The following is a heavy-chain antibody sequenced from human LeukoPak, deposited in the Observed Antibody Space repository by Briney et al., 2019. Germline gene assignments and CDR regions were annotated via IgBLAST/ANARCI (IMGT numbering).Heavy chain of an antibody. Sequence: PGGSPRLSCAASGFTFSSYAMSWVRQAPGKGLKWVSAISGSGGSTYYADSVKGRFTISRDNSKNTLYLQMNSLRAEDTAVYYCAKDRGYSYGYETDYYYYVMDVWGQGTPVTVSS. D-gene: IGHD5-18*01. V-gene: IGHV3-23*01. CDR1: GFTFSSYA. CDR2: ISGSGGST. J-gene: IGHJ6*02. CDR3: AKDRGYSYGYETDYYYYVMDV.